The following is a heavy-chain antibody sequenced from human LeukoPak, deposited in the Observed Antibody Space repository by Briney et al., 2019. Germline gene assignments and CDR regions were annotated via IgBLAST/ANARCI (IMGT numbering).Heavy chain of an antibody. CDR1: GFTFSSYA. Sequence: GGSLRLSCAASGFTFSSYAMSWVRQAPGKGLEWVSAISGSGGSTYYADSVKGRFTISRDSAKNPLYLQMNSLRAEDTAVYYCARDYSGGSYSWFDPWGQGTLVTVSS. J-gene: IGHJ5*02. CDR2: ISGSGGST. D-gene: IGHD1-26*01. CDR3: ARDYSGGSYSWFDP. V-gene: IGHV3-23*01.